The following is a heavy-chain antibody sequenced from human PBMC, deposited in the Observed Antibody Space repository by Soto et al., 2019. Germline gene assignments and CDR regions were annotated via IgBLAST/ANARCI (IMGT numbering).Heavy chain of an antibody. V-gene: IGHV1-69*02. CDR2: IIPILGIA. CDR3: ARGWELPKGDYYGMDV. CDR1: GGTFSSYT. D-gene: IGHD1-26*01. J-gene: IGHJ6*02. Sequence: VASVKVSCKASGGTFSSYTISWVRQAPGQGLEWMGRIIPILGIANYAQKFQGRVTITADKSTSTAYMELSSLRSEDTAVYYCARGWELPKGDYYGMDVWGQGTTVTVSS.